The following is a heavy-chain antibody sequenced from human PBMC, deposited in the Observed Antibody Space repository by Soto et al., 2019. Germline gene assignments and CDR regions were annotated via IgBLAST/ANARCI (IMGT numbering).Heavy chain of an antibody. D-gene: IGHD3-22*01. J-gene: IGHJ4*02. CDR1: GGSPGSYY. Sequence: SETLSLTCSVSGGSPGSYYWSWVRQPPGKGLEWVGYIYYRGSTNYNPSLKSRVTISVDTSKNQFSLKLSSVTAADTAVYYCARGYYYDNSGYGLRYWGQGTLVTVSS. CDR3: ARGYYYDNSGYGLRY. V-gene: IGHV4-59*01. CDR2: IYYRGST.